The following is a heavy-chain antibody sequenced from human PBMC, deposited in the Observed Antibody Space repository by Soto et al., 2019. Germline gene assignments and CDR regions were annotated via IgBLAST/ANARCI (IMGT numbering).Heavy chain of an antibody. V-gene: IGHV3-23*01. CDR2: INHRGDKT. CDR1: GFTFMNYA. Sequence: EVQLLESGGGLVQPGGSLRLSCAASGFTFMNYAMSWVRQAPGKRPEWVSGINHRGDKTYYANSVTGRFTISRHNSRKTLYLQMNSLRAEDTALYYCAKESQRAGVPLFDNWGQGTLVTVSS. D-gene: IGHD3-10*01. CDR3: AKESQRAGVPLFDN. J-gene: IGHJ4*02.